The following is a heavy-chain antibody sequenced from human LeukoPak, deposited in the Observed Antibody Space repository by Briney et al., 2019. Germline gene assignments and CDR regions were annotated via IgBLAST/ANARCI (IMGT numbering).Heavy chain of an antibody. V-gene: IGHV1-2*02. CDR3: ARGGDDSGLYFAY. CDR2: INPQTGAT. D-gene: IGHD3-22*01. CDR1: GYTFTVFY. J-gene: IGHJ4*02. Sequence: ASVTVSFTSSGYTFTVFYIHWVRQAPGQGLGWMAWINPQTGATNYAQKFKGRITTTRDLSITTAYMEVTTLRSDDTAVYYCARGGDDSGLYFAYWGQGTLVTVSS.